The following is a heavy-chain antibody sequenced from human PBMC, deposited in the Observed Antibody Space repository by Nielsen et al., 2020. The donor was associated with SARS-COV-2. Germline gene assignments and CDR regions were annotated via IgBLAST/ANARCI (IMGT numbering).Heavy chain of an antibody. D-gene: IGHD3-22*01. V-gene: IGHV4-59*06. CDR2: IYYSGST. CDR3: ARAPITMIVVVTAFDY. Sequence: SETLSLTCTVSGGSISSYYWSWIRQHPGKGLEWIGYIYYSGSTYYNPALKSRVTISVDTSKNQFSLKLSSVTAADTAVYYCARAPITMIVVVTAFDYWGQGTLVTVSS. CDR1: GGSISSYY. J-gene: IGHJ4*02.